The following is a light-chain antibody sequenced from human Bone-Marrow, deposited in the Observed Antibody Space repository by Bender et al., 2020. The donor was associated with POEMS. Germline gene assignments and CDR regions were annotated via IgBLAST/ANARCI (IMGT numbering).Light chain of an antibody. CDR3: QAWDRTTAV. Sequence: SYELTQPPSVSVSPGQTAKITCSGDKLGDKYVCCYQQRPGQSPVLVIYEDNKRPSGIPERLSGCNSGNTATLTISGSQAMDEGDYYCQAWDRTTAVFGGGTKLIVL. J-gene: IGLJ2*01. CDR2: EDN. CDR1: KLGDKY. V-gene: IGLV3-1*01.